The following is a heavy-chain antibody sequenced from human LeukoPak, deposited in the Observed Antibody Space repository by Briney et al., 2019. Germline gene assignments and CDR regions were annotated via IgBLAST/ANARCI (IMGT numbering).Heavy chain of an antibody. CDR3: ASYDFWSGYYPPPLDY. D-gene: IGHD3-3*01. CDR2: INHSGST. Sequence: PSETLSLTCAVYGGSFSGYYWSWIRQPPGKGLEWIGEINHSGSTNYNPSLKSRVTISVDTSKNQFSLKLSSVTAADTAVYYCASYDFWSGYYPPPLDYWGQGTLVTVSS. J-gene: IGHJ4*02. CDR1: GGSFSGYY. V-gene: IGHV4-34*01.